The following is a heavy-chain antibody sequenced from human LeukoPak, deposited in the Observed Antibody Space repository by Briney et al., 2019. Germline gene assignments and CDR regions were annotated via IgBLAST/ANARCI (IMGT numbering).Heavy chain of an antibody. D-gene: IGHD2-2*01. Sequence: GGSLRLSCAASGFTLSSYGMHRVRQAPGKGLEWVAAICCDRSNKYYADSVNGRFTISRDNSKNTLYLQMNSLRAEDTAVYYCARAGGRRGCSSTSCYSPDSGSDFDYWGQGTLVTVSS. CDR2: ICCDRSNK. CDR1: GFTLSSYG. V-gene: IGHV3-33*01. J-gene: IGHJ4*02. CDR3: ARAGGRRGCSSTSCYSPDSGSDFDY.